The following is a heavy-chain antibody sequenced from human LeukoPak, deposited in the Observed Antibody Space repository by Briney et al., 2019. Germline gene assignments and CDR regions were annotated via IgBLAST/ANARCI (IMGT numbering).Heavy chain of an antibody. Sequence: GGSLRLSCAASGFTFSSYGMHWVRQAPGKGLEWVAVISYDGSNKYYADSVKGRFTISRDNSKNTLYLQMNSLRAEDTAVYYCAKVQAVAGTGFDYWGQGTLVTVSS. D-gene: IGHD6-19*01. CDR1: GFTFSSYG. CDR3: AKVQAVAGTGFDY. V-gene: IGHV3-30*18. J-gene: IGHJ4*02. CDR2: ISYDGSNK.